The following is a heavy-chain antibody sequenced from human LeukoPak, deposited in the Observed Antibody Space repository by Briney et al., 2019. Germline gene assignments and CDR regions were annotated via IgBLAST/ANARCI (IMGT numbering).Heavy chain of an antibody. J-gene: IGHJ5*02. D-gene: IGHD5-18*01. CDR3: ARDSGYSYGAFDP. CDR1: GFTFSSYW. V-gene: IGHV3-7*01. Sequence: AGGSLRLSCAASGFTFSSYWMSWVRQAPGKGLEWVANIKQDGSEKYYVDSVKGRFTISRDNAKNSLYLQMNSLRAEDTAVYYCARDSGYSYGAFDPWGQGTLVTVSS. CDR2: IKQDGSEK.